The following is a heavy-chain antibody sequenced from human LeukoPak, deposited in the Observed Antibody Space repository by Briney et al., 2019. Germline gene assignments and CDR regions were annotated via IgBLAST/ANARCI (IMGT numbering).Heavy chain of an antibody. D-gene: IGHD3-10*01. CDR2: IYYSGST. Sequence: SETLSLTCTVSGVSISSYYWSWIRQPPGKGLEWIGYIYYSGSTNYNPSLKSRVTISVDTSKNQFSLKPSSVTAADTAVYYCARARDTVVRGAAYNWFDPWGQGTLVTVSS. J-gene: IGHJ5*02. CDR1: GVSISSYY. CDR3: ARARDTVVRGAAYNWFDP. V-gene: IGHV4-59*01.